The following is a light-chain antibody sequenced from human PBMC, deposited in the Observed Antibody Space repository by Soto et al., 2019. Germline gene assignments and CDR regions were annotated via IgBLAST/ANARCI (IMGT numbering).Light chain of an antibody. CDR3: QQYGSSPPT. V-gene: IGKV3-20*01. J-gene: IGKJ1*01. CDR2: GAS. CDR1: QSISRY. Sequence: IVLTQSPGTLSLSPGERTTLSCRASQSISRYLAWYQQKPGQGPRLLIYGASSRATGTPDRFSGSGSGTDFTLTINRLEPEEFALYYCQQYGSSPPTFGQGTKVDIK.